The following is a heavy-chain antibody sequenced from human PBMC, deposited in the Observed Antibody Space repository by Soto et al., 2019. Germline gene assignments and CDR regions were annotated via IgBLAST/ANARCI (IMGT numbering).Heavy chain of an antibody. Sequence: QVQLQESGPGLVKPSETLSLTCTVSGGSISSYYWSWIRQPPGKGLEWMGYIYYSGSTNYTPSLKRRVTISVDTSKNQFSLELSSVTAADTAVYYCARESVATIKNGIFDYWGQGTLVTVSS. D-gene: IGHD5-12*01. J-gene: IGHJ4*02. CDR3: ARESVATIKNGIFDY. CDR2: IYYSGST. CDR1: GGSISSYY. V-gene: IGHV4-59*01.